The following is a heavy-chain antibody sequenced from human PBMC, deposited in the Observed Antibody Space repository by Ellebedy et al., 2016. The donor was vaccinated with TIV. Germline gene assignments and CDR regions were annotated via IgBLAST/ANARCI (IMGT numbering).Heavy chain of an antibody. CDR3: AKGRGGGSDSSAPMYYFDY. V-gene: IGHV3-23*01. CDR1: GFTFNNYA. Sequence: GESLKISCAASGFTFNNYAMSWVRQAPGKGLGWVSTISHTGSRTYYANSVEGRFIISRDNSKRTLYLQMNSLRAEDTAVYYCAKGRGGGSDSSAPMYYFDYWGLGTLVTVSS. D-gene: IGHD6-19*01. J-gene: IGHJ4*02. CDR2: ISHTGSRT.